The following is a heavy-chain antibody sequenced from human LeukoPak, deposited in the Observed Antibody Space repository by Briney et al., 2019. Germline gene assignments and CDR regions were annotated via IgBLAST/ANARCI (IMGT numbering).Heavy chain of an antibody. J-gene: IGHJ5*02. CDR3: SRARTGTWLDP. CDR1: GFTFADFA. D-gene: IGHD6-6*01. V-gene: IGHV3-49*04. CDR2: IRSKDYGGTT. Sequence: GGSLRLSCTASGFTFADFAMAWVRQAPGKGLGWVGFIRSKDYGGTTEYAAAVKGRITISRDDSKNIAYLQMNSLKTEDIAVYYCSRARTGTWLDPWGQGTLVTVSS.